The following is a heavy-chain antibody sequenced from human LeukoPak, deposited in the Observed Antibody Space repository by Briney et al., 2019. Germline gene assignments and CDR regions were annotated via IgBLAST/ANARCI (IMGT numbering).Heavy chain of an antibody. CDR2: IGTAGDT. CDR3: ARGLHYYDSSGYSISYYFDY. Sequence: GGSLRLSCAASGFTFSSYDMHWVRQATGKGLEWVSAIGTAGDTYYPGSVKGRFTISRENAKNSLYLQMNSLRAGDTAVYHCARGLHYYDSSGYSISYYFDYWGQGTLVTVSS. D-gene: IGHD3-22*01. V-gene: IGHV3-13*01. J-gene: IGHJ4*02. CDR1: GFTFSSYD.